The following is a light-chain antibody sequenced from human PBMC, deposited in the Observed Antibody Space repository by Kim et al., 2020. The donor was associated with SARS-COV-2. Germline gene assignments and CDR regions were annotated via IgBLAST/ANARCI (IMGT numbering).Light chain of an antibody. CDR1: QNVNTDY. CDR2: GTS. V-gene: IGKV3-20*01. J-gene: IGKJ4*01. Sequence: EIVLTQSPGTLSLSPGETATLSCRASQNVNTDYFAWFHQKPGQAPRLLIYGTSTRVTGIPDRFRGSGSGTDFTLTISRLEPEDFAVYYCHQYVSSPLTFGGGTKVDIK. CDR3: HQYVSSPLT.